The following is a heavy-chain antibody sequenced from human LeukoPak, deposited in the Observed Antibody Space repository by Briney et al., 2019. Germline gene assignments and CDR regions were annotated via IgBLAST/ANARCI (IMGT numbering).Heavy chain of an antibody. CDR1: GGSFSGYY. V-gene: IGHV4-34*01. Sequence: PSETLSLTCAVYGGSFSGYYWSWIRQPPGKGLEWIGEINHSGSTNYNPSLKSRVTISVDTSKNQFSLKLSSVTAADTAVYYCARVRWVLYSGGSLRRDAFDIWGQGTMVTVSS. D-gene: IGHD2-15*01. J-gene: IGHJ3*02. CDR3: ARVRWVLYSGGSLRRDAFDI. CDR2: INHSGST.